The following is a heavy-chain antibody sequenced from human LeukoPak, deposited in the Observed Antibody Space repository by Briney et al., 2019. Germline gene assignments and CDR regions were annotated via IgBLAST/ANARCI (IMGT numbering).Heavy chain of an antibody. Sequence: GGSLRLSCSASGFTFSGSWMSWVRQAPGKGLEWVANINQDGSAKNYLDSVKGRFTISIDRGKNSLYLQMNSLRDEDAAVYYCARELSWSGRDYWGQGTLVTVSS. V-gene: IGHV3-7*01. J-gene: IGHJ4*02. CDR1: GFTFSGSW. CDR2: INQDGSAK. CDR3: ARELSWSGRDY. D-gene: IGHD3-3*01.